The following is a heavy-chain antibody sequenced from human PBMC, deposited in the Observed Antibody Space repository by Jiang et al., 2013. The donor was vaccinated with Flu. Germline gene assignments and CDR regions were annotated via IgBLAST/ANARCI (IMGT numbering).Heavy chain of an antibody. CDR3: ARDRGGNSRHYYYGMDV. CDR1: GYTFTSYY. J-gene: IGHJ6*02. D-gene: IGHD4-23*01. V-gene: IGHV1-46*01. CDR2: INPSGGST. Sequence: GAEVKKPGASVKVSCKASGYTFTSYYMHWVRQAPGQGLEWMGIINPSGGSTSYAQKFQGRVTMTRDTSTSTVYMELSSLRSEDTAVYYCARDRGGNSRHYYYGMDVWGQGTTVTVSS.